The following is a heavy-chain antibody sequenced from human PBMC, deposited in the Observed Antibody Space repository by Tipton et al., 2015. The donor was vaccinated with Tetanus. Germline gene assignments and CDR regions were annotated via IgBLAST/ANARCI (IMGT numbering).Heavy chain of an antibody. D-gene: IGHD1-1*01. CDR3: ARRSLTNYGLDV. CDR1: GFMFSSYD. Sequence: GSLRLSCAASGFMFSSYDMTWVRQAPGKGLEWVSTIRGAGFTTYYADSVKGRFTISRDHAKNTVYLQMNSLRAEDTAVYFCARRSLTNYGLDVWGQGTPVTVSS. CDR2: IRGAGFTT. J-gene: IGHJ6*02. V-gene: IGHV3-23*01.